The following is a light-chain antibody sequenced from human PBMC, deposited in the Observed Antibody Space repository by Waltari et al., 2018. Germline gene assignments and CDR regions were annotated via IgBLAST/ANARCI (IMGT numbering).Light chain of an antibody. V-gene: IGLV2-14*03. J-gene: IGLJ2*01. CDR1: SDDIGNFYY. CDR2: DVN. Sequence: QSALTQPASVSGSPGQSITISCTGTSDDIGNFYYVSWYQQRPGPAPKLIIYDVNNRPSGVSNRFSGSKSGNTASLTISGLQAEDGADYYCSSYTSVTTFVVFGGGTKLTVL. CDR3: SSYTSVTTFVV.